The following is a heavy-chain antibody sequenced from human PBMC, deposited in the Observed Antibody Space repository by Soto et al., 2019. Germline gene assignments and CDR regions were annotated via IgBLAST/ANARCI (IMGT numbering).Heavy chain of an antibody. CDR2: ISANGVTT. CDR3: ASRGRYYSLDV. D-gene: IGHD3-16*01. V-gene: IGHV3-23*01. J-gene: IGHJ6*02. Sequence: PGGSLRLSCAATGLTFGNYAMSWVRQAPGKGLEWVSGISANGVTTSYSDSVKGRFSIFRDTSDNTATLYLQMNSLRVDDSAIYFCASRGRYYSLDVWGHGTTVTVSS. CDR1: GLTFGNYA.